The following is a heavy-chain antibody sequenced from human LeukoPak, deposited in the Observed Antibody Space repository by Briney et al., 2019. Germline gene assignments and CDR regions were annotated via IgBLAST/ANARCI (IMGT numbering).Heavy chain of an antibody. CDR2: ISSSSSYI. D-gene: IGHD3-9*01. V-gene: IGHV3-21*01. CDR1: GFTFSSYS. J-gene: IGHJ5*02. Sequence: GGSLRLSCAASGFTFSSYSMNLVRQAPGKGLEWVSSISSSSSYIYYADSVKGRFTISRDNAKNSLYLQMNSLRAEDTAVYYCAREAVLRYSDWKVEANWFDPWGQGTLVTVSS. CDR3: AREAVLRYSDWKVEANWFDP.